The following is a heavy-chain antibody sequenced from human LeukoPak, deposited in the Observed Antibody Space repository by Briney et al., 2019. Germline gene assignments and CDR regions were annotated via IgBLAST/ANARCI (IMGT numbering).Heavy chain of an antibody. CDR2: IIPIFGTA. J-gene: IGHJ4*02. CDR1: GGTFSSYA. CDR3: ARVGDSSGYYYFDY. V-gene: IGHV1-69*13. D-gene: IGHD3-22*01. Sequence: ASAKVSCKASGGTFSSYAISWVRQAPGQGLEWMGGIIPIFGTADYAQKFQGRVTITADESTSTAYMELSSLRSEDTAVYYCARVGDSSGYYYFDYWGQGTLVTVSS.